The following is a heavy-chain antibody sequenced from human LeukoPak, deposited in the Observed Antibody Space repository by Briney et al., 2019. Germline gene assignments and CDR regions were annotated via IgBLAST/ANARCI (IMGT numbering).Heavy chain of an antibody. CDR2: IYYSGST. D-gene: IGHD5-12*01. V-gene: IGHV4-59*01. J-gene: IGHJ4*02. Sequence: SETLSLTCTVSGGSISSYYWSWIRHPPGKGLGWIGYIYYSGSTNYNPSLKSRVTISVDTSKNQFSLKLSSVTAADTAVYYCARGLRVDYFDYWGQGTLVTVSS. CDR1: GGSISSYY. CDR3: ARGLRVDYFDY.